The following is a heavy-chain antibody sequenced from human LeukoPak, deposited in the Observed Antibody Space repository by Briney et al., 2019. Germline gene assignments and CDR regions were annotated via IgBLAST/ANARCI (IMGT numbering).Heavy chain of an antibody. D-gene: IGHD6-13*01. CDR1: GFTFSSYA. CDR3: ARDSASSTAGGYFQH. Sequence: GGSLRLSCAASGFTFSSYAMHWVRQAPGKGLEWVAVISYDGSNKYYADSAKGRFTISRDNSKNTLYLQMNSLRAEDTAVYYCARDSASSTAGGYFQHWGQGTLVTVSS. CDR2: ISYDGSNK. J-gene: IGHJ1*01. V-gene: IGHV3-30*04.